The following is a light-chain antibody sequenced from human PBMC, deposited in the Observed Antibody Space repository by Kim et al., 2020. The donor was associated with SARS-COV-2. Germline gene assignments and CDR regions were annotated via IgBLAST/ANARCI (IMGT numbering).Light chain of an antibody. CDR1: SSDVGHYNH. J-gene: IGLJ1*01. CDR2: EVS. V-gene: IGLV2-8*01. CDR3: SSYAGSENYV. Sequence: QSALTQPPSASGSPGQSVTISCTGTSSDVGHYNHVSWYQQHPGKAPKLMIYEVSKRPSGVPDRFSGSKSGNTASLTVSGLQAEDEADYYCSSYAGSENYVFGTGTKVTVL.